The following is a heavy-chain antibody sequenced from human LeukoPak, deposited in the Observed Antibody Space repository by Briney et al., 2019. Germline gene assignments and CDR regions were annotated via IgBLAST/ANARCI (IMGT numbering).Heavy chain of an antibody. CDR1: GFTFSSYS. CDR3: ARDRSITIFGVVEPYYYMDV. D-gene: IGHD3-3*01. J-gene: IGHJ6*03. CDR2: ISSSSSYI. Sequence: AGGSLRLSCAASGFTFSSYSMNWVRQAPGKGLEWVSSISSSSSYIYYADSVKGRFTISRDNAKNSLYLQMNSLRAEDTAVYYCARDRSITIFGVVEPYYYMDVWGKGTTVTVSS. V-gene: IGHV3-21*01.